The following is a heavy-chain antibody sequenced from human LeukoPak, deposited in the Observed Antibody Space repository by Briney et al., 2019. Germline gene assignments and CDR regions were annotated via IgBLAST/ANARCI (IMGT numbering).Heavy chain of an antibody. D-gene: IGHD5-18*01. CDR3: ARGGTAMVYSWYFDL. CDR1: GGSISSYY. Sequence: KPSETLSLTCTVSGGSISSYYWSWIRQPPGKGLEWIGEINHSGSTNYNPSLKSRVTISVDTSKNQFSLKLSSVTAADTAVYYCARGGTAMVYSWYFDLWGRGTLVTASS. J-gene: IGHJ2*01. V-gene: IGHV4-34*01. CDR2: INHSGST.